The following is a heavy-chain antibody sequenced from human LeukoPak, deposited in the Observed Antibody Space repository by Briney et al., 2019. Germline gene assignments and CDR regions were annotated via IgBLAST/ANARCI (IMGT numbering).Heavy chain of an antibody. V-gene: IGHV3-21*01. Sequence: GESLRLSCTASGFTFRTYAMTWVRQAPGKGLEWISSMSSGSSYIYYADSVRGRFTISRDNAKHSLSLEMNNLRAEDTAMYYCARDRPTGASRVFVVEWGQGALVTVSS. CDR2: MSSGSSYI. CDR3: ARDRPTGASRVFVVE. CDR1: GFTFRTYA. D-gene: IGHD2-15*01. J-gene: IGHJ4*02.